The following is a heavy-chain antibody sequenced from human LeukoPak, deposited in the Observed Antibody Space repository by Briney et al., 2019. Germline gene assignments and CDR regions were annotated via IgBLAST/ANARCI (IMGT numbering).Heavy chain of an antibody. Sequence: SQTLSLICTVSGGSISSGDYYWSWIRQPPGKGLEWIGYIYYSGSTYYNPSLKSRVTISVDTSKNQFSLKLNSVTAADTAVYYCARADYYGSGSYYVFDYWGQGTLVTVSS. CDR3: ARADYYGSGSYYVFDY. CDR1: GGSISSGDYY. V-gene: IGHV4-30-4*01. D-gene: IGHD3-10*01. J-gene: IGHJ4*02. CDR2: IYYSGST.